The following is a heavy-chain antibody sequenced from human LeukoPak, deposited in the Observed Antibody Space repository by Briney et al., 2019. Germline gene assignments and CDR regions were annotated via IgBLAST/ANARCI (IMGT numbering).Heavy chain of an antibody. CDR1: GDSVSSNSVT. V-gene: IGHV6-1*01. J-gene: IGHJ5*02. Sequence: SQTLSLTCAISGDSVSSNSVTWNWIRHSPSRALNWLGRTYYRSTWYNDYAVSVRGRITVNPDTSKNQFSLHLNSVTPEDTAVYYCARRLTQYDCFDPWGQGILVTVSS. D-gene: IGHD2-2*01. CDR3: ARRLTQYDCFDP. CDR2: TYYRSTWYN.